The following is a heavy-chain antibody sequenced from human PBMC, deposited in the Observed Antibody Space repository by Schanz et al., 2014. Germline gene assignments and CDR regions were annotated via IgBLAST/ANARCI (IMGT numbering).Heavy chain of an antibody. CDR2: ISSGSSYA. CDR1: GFTFRDYY. J-gene: IGHJ6*02. CDR3: AKARRKSKCSGGRCFHYSYYGMDV. Sequence: QVQLVESGGGLVKPGGSLRLSCAASGFTFRDYYMSWIRQAPGKGLEWVSDISSGSSYANYADSVKGRFTISRDNAKNSLYLQMNSLRAEDAAVYYYAKARRKSKCSGGRCFHYSYYGMDVWGQGTTVTVSS. D-gene: IGHD2-15*01. V-gene: IGHV3-11*05.